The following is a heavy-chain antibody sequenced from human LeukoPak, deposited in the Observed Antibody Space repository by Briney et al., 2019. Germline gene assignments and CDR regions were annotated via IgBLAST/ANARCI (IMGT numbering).Heavy chain of an antibody. Sequence: GGSLRLSCAASGFTLSNYNMNWVRQAPGKGLEWVSYISSSSSTIYYADSVKGRFTISRDNAKNSLYLQMNSLRAEDTAVYYCARDPVDYWGQGTLVTVSS. CDR2: ISSSSSTI. CDR1: GFTLSNYN. V-gene: IGHV3-48*01. J-gene: IGHJ4*02. CDR3: ARDPVDY.